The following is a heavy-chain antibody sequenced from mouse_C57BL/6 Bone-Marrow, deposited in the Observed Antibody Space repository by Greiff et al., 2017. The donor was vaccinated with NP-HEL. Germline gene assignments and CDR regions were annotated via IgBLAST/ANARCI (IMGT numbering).Heavy chain of an antibody. CDR2: ISYDGSN. J-gene: IGHJ3*01. CDR3: ASGDTTVPWAY. V-gene: IGHV3-6*01. Sequence: ESGPGLVKPSQSLSLTCSVTGYSITSGYYWNWIRQFPGNKLEWMGYISYDGSNNYNPSLKNRIPITRDTSKNQFFMKLNSVTTEDTATYYCASGDTTVPWAYWGQVTLVTVSA. D-gene: IGHD1-1*01. CDR1: GYSITSGYY.